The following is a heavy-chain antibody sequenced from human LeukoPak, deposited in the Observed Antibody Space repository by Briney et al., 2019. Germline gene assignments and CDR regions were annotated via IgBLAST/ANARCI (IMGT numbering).Heavy chain of an antibody. CDR1: GFTFSSYG. V-gene: IGHV3-30*18. D-gene: IGHD5-12*01. Sequence: GGSLRLSCAASGFTFSSYGMHWVRQAPGKGLEWVAVISYDGSNKYYADSVKGRFTISRDNSQNTLYLQMNSLRAEDTAVYYCAKGAGYSGYDGDYWGQGTLVTVSS. CDR3: AKGAGYSGYDGDY. J-gene: IGHJ4*02. CDR2: ISYDGSNK.